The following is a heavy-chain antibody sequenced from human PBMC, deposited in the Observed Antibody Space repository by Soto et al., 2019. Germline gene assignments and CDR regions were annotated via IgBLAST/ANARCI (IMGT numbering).Heavy chain of an antibody. V-gene: IGHV1-3*01. D-gene: IGHD2-15*01. CDR2: INAGNGNT. CDR1: GYTFTKYA. J-gene: IGHJ5*02. Sequence: QVQLVQSGAEVKRPGASVKVSCKASGYTFTKYAIHWVRQAPGQRLEWMGWINAGNGNTKYSQKFQGRVTFTRDTSATTAYMELSALRSEDTAVYYCARGEGYCSGGTCFRWFDPWCQGSLVTVSS. CDR3: ARGEGYCSGGTCFRWFDP.